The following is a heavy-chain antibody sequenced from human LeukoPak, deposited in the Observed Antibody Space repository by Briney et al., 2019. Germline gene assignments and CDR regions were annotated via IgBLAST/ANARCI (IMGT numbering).Heavy chain of an antibody. CDR3: AGGNSIDV. D-gene: IGHD3-16*01. CDR1: EFPFSNSW. J-gene: IGHJ6*04. V-gene: IGHV3-7*03. CDR2: IKKDGSGI. Sequence: GGSLRLSCVVSEFPFSNSWMYWDRQAPGKGLEGVANIKKDGSGISYVDSVKGRFIISRDNAMNSLYLQMNSLRVEDTAVYFCAGGNSIDVWGKGTAVTVSS.